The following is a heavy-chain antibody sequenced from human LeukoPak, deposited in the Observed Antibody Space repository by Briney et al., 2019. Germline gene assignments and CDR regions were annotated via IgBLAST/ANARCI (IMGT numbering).Heavy chain of an antibody. Sequence: ASVKVSCKASGGTFSSYAIRWVRQAPGQGLEWMGGIIPIFGTANYAQKFQGRVTITADESTSTAYMELSSLRSEDTAVYYCAGDYSKRGMDWFDPWGQGTLVTVSS. V-gene: IGHV1-69*13. J-gene: IGHJ5*02. CDR1: GGTFSSYA. CDR2: IIPIFGTA. CDR3: AGDYSKRGMDWFDP. D-gene: IGHD4-11*01.